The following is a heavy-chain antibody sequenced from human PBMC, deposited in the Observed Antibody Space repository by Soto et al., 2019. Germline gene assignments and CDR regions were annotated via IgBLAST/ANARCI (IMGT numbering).Heavy chain of an antibody. CDR3: ARRVTGGGERFDP. CDR2: IYSSGNT. V-gene: IGHV4-30-4*01. D-gene: IGHD7-27*01. Sequence: QVQLQVSGPGLVEPSQTLSPTCTVSATSVSSGDYYWTWIRQPPGKDLEWIGYIYSSGNTNYNPSLRSRVTMSKDTSKNQFSLNLSSVTAADTAVYYCARRVTGGGERFDPWGQGTLVTVSS. J-gene: IGHJ5*02. CDR1: ATSVSSGDYY.